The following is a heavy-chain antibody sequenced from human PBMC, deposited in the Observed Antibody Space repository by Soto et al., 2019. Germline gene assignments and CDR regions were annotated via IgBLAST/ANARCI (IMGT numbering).Heavy chain of an antibody. CDR3: AGYTDVRYFDWLPPR. V-gene: IGHV1-69*13. D-gene: IGHD3-9*01. CDR1: GGTFSSYA. Sequence: GASVKVSCKASGGTFSSYAISWVRQAPGQGLEWMGGIIPIFGTANYAQKFQGRVTITADESTSTAYMELSSLRSEDTAVYYCAGYTDVRYFDWLPPRWGQGTLVTVSS. J-gene: IGHJ4*02. CDR2: IIPIFGTA.